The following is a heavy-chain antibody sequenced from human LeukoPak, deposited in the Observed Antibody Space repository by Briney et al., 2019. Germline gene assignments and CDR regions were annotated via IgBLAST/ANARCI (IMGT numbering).Heavy chain of an antibody. D-gene: IGHD1-26*01. CDR1: GFIFTDYG. Sequence: GGSLRLSCAAPGFIFTDYGRNWVRQAPGKGLEWGAFIRYDGSNKYYADSVKGRFTISRDNSKNTLYLQMNSLRAEDTAVYYCAKGKKSSGSYPPGAFDIWGQGTMVTVSS. V-gene: IGHV3-30*02. J-gene: IGHJ3*02. CDR2: IRYDGSNK. CDR3: AKGKKSSGSYPPGAFDI.